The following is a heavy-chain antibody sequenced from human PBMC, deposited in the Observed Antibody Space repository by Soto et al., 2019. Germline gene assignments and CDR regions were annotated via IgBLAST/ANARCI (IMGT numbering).Heavy chain of an antibody. D-gene: IGHD2-2*01. CDR3: ARRVPAAPNWFDP. CDR2: IYHSGSP. Sequence: QVQLQASGPGLVKPSGTLSLTCAVSGGSISSGTWWSWVRQPPGRGLGWIGEIYHSGSPNYNPSLRGRVTMSVAKSKTLFSLRLSSVTAADSALYYCARRVPAAPNWFDPWGQGALVTVSS. CDR1: GGSISSGTW. V-gene: IGHV4-4*02. J-gene: IGHJ5*02.